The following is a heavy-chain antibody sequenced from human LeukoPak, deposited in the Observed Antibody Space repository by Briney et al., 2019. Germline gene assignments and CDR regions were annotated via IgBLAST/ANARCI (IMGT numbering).Heavy chain of an antibody. CDR1: GYSFTDKY. D-gene: IGHD3-9*01. CDR2: INPSGGST. J-gene: IGHJ4*02. Sequence: ASVKVSCKASGYSFTDKYMHWVRQAPGQGLEWMGIINPSGGSTSYAQKFQGRVTMTRDMSTSTVYMELSSLRSEDTAVYYCARDFGILTGYLDYWGQGTLVTVSS. CDR3: ARDFGILTGYLDY. V-gene: IGHV1-46*01.